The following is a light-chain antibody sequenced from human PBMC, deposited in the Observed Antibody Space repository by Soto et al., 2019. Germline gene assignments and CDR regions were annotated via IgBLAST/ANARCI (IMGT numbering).Light chain of an antibody. J-gene: IGKJ5*01. CDR1: QSVSSNY. V-gene: IGKV3-11*01. CDR2: AAS. Sequence: EIVLTQSPGTLSLSPGERATLSCRASQSVSSNYLGWYQQRPGQAPRLLIYAASNRATGIPARFSGSGSGTDFTLTISSLEPEDFAVYYCQQRSDWPPITFGQGTDWRL. CDR3: QQRSDWPPIT.